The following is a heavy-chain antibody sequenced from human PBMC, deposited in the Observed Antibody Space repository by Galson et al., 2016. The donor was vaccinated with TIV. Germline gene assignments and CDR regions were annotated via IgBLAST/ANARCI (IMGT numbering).Heavy chain of an antibody. CDR1: GYTFTKYA. D-gene: IGHD3-3*01. J-gene: IGHJ3*02. Sequence: SVKVSCKASGYTFTKYALHWLRQAPGQRLEWMGWVSGGSGNTKYSQKFQGKVSLTRDSSANTAYMALSILRSEDTAVYYCARFCSGEACSSVNGFDIWGQGTKVFVSS. V-gene: IGHV1-3*01. CDR2: VSGGSGNT. CDR3: ARFCSGEACSSVNGFDI.